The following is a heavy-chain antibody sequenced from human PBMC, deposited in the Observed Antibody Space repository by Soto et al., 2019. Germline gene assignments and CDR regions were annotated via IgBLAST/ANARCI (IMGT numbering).Heavy chain of an antibody. CDR2: IIPIFGTA. CDR1: GGTFSSYA. J-gene: IGHJ6*02. CDR3: ARGVDIVVVPAAMTIYYYYGMDV. D-gene: IGHD2-2*01. V-gene: IGHV1-69*13. Sequence: ASVKVSCKASGGTFSSYAISWVRQAPGQGLERIGGIIPIFGTANYAQKFQGRVTITADESTSTAYMELSSLRSEDTAVYYCARGVDIVVVPAAMTIYYYYGMDVWGQGTTVTVSS.